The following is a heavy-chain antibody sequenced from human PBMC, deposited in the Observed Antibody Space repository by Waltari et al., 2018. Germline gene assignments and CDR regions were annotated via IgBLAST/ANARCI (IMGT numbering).Heavy chain of an antibody. CDR3: ARDQGSKRYYYYGMDV. CDR2: VNSNFGKA. J-gene: IGHJ6*02. CDR1: GGTFSSYA. V-gene: IGHV1-69*13. Sequence: QVQLVQSGAEVKKPGSSVKVSCKASGGTFSSYAISWVRQAPGQGLEWMGGVNSNFGKANNEQKFQGRVTITADESTSTAYMELSSLRAEETAVDYCARDQGSKRYYYYGMDVWGQGTTVTVSS.